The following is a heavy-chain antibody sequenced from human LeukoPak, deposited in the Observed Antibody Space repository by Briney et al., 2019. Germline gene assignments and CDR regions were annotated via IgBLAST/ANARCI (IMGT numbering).Heavy chain of an antibody. Sequence: GRTLRLSCVASRFTLSQAWLSRAPQAPRKRLESVGRIKSESHGGTTDYAAPVKGRFTISRDDSKNTLFLQMNSLQTEDTAVYYCTTSGWFDHWGQGTLVTVSS. CDR3: TTSGWFDH. CDR1: RFTLSQAW. J-gene: IGHJ5*02. V-gene: IGHV3-15*01. CDR2: IKSESHGGTT. D-gene: IGHD1-26*01.